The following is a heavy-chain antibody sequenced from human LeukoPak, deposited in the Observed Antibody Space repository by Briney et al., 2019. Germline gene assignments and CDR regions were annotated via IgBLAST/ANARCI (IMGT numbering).Heavy chain of an antibody. CDR2: ISSSSSYI. CDR3: ARGFGSGSAYYFDY. V-gene: IGHV3-21*01. Sequence: GGSLRLSCAASGFTFSDYYMNWIRQAPGKGLEWVSSISSSSSYIYYADSVKGRFTISRDNAKNSLYLQMNSLRAEDTAVYYCARGFGSGSAYYFDYWGQGTLVTVSS. J-gene: IGHJ4*02. CDR1: GFTFSDYY. D-gene: IGHD6-19*01.